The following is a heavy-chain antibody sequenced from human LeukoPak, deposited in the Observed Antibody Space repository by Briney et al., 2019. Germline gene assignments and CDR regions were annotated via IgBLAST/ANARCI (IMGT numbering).Heavy chain of an antibody. J-gene: IGHJ5*02. CDR3: ARMDANWFDP. CDR2: IYTSGST. V-gene: IGHV4-61*02. Sequence: PSETLSLTCTVSGGSISSGSYYWTWIRQPAGKGLEWIGRIYTSGSTHYNASLESRVTISIDTSKNQFSLKLSSVTAADTAVYYCARMDANWFDPWGQGTLVTVSS. D-gene: IGHD2-2*03. CDR1: GGSISSGSYY.